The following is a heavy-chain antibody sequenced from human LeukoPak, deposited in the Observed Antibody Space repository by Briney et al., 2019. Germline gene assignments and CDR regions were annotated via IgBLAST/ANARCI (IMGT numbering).Heavy chain of an antibody. CDR1: GFTFGDYA. J-gene: IGHJ3*02. D-gene: IGHD5-18*01. CDR3: TRVRRGYSYGIDAFDI. V-gene: IGHV3-49*03. CDR2: IRSKAYGGTT. Sequence: GGSLRLSCTASGFTFGDYAMSWFRQAPRKGLEWVGFIRSKAYGGTTEYAASVKGRFTISRDDSKSIAYLQMNSLKTEDTAVYYCTRVRRGYSYGIDAFDIWGQGTMVTVSS.